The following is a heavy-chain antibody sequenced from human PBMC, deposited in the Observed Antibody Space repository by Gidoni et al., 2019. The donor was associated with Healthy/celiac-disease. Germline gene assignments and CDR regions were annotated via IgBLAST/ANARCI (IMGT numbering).Heavy chain of an antibody. J-gene: IGHJ4*02. V-gene: IGHV4-39*01. CDR1: GGSISSSSYY. CDR2: IYYSGST. D-gene: IGHD4-17*01. CDR3: ARLYGGNSPFDY. Sequence: QLQLQESGPGLVKPSETLSLTCTVSGGSISSSSYYWGWIRQPPGKGLEWIGSIYYSGSTYYNPSLKSRVTISVDTSKNQFSLKLSSVTAADTAVYYCARLYGGNSPFDYWGQGTLVTVSS.